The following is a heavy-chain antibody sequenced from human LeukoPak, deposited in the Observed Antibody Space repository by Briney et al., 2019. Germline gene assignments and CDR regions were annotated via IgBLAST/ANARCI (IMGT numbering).Heavy chain of an antibody. CDR3: ARSGDYAHYYYYYMDV. D-gene: IGHD4-17*01. V-gene: IGHV4-61*05. Sequence: PSETLSLTCTVSGGSISSSSYYWGWIRQPPGKGLEWIGYIYYSGSTNYNPSLKSRVTISVDTSKNQFSLKLSSVTAADTAVYYCARSGDYAHYYYYYMDVWGKGTTVTVSS. CDR2: IYYSGST. J-gene: IGHJ6*03. CDR1: GGSISSSSYY.